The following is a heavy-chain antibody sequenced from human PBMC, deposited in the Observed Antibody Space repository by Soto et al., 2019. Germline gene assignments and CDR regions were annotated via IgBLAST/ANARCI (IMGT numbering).Heavy chain of an antibody. CDR2: ISYDGSNK. CDR1: GFTFSSYA. D-gene: IGHD5-18*01. V-gene: IGHV3-30-3*01. Sequence: PGGSLRLACAASGFTFSSYAMHWVRQAPGKGLEWVAVISYDGSNKYYADSVKGRFTISRDNSKNTLYLQMNSLRAEDTAVYYCARDHLTRGCSYDLVTWGQGTLVTVSS. CDR3: ARDHLTRGCSYDLVT. J-gene: IGHJ5*02.